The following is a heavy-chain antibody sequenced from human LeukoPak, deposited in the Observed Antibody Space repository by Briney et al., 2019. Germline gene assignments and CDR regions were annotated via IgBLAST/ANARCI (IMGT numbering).Heavy chain of an antibody. D-gene: IGHD2-21*02. CDR3: AKDSIPASYCGGDCYKDAFDI. CDR1: GFAFDDYA. CDR2: ISGDGGST. J-gene: IGHJ3*02. Sequence: GGSLRLSCAASGFAFDDYAMHWVRQAPGKGLEWVSLISGDGGSTYYADSVKGRFTISRDNSKNSLYLQMNSLRTEDTALYYCAKDSIPASYCGGDCYKDAFDIWGQGTMVTVSS. V-gene: IGHV3-43*02.